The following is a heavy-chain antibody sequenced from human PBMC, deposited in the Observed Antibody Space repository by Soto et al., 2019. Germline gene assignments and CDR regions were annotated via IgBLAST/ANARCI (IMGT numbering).Heavy chain of an antibody. D-gene: IGHD3-10*01. J-gene: IGHJ4*02. CDR3: ARVTGATRAEF. V-gene: IGHV4-31*02. Sequence: WTWLRQHPGKGLEWIGYIYYTGSTYHNPSLKSRLSISVDTSKNQFSLELISATAADTAVYYCARVTGATRAEFWGLGTLVTVSS. CDR2: IYYTGST.